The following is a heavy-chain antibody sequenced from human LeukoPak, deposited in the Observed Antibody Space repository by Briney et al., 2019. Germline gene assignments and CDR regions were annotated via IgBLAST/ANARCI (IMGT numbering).Heavy chain of an antibody. V-gene: IGHV3-74*01. CDR3: ARVLRGVTTVTSPLGY. D-gene: IGHD4-4*01. CDR1: GFTFSSYW. J-gene: IGHJ4*02. CDR2: INSDGSST. Sequence: PGGSLRLSCAASGFTFSSYWMHWVRQAPGKGLVWVSRINSDGSSTSYADSVKGRFTISRDNAKNSLYLQMNSLRDEDTAVYYCARVLRGVTTVTSPLGYWGQGTLVTVSS.